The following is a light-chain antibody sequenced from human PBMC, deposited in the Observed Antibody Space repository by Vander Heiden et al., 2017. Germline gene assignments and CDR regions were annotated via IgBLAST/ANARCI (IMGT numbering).Light chain of an antibody. Sequence: QSVLTQPPSVSAAPGQKVPISCSGSSSNIGNNYVSWYQQLPGTAPKLLIYENNKRPSGIPDRFSGSKSGTSATLGITGLQTGDEADYYCGTWDSSLSAGVFGGGTNLTVL. J-gene: IGLJ2*01. CDR2: ENN. V-gene: IGLV1-51*02. CDR1: SSNIGNNY. CDR3: GTWDSSLSAGV.